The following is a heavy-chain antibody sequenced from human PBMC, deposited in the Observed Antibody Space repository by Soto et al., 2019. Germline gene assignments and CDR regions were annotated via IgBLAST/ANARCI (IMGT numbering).Heavy chain of an antibody. CDR1: GGTFSSYA. CDR2: IIPISGTA. V-gene: IGHV1-69*01. Sequence: QVQLVQSGAEVKKPGSSVKVSCKASGGTFSSYAISWVRQAPGQGLEWMGGIIPISGTANYAQKFQGRVTITADESTSKGYMGPGRPGTGSTARYYRARTTGWYSHLENYFLFFFGYDVWGQGTTVTVSS. D-gene: IGHD2-21*01. CDR3: ARTTGWYSHLENYFLFFFGYDV. J-gene: IGHJ6*02.